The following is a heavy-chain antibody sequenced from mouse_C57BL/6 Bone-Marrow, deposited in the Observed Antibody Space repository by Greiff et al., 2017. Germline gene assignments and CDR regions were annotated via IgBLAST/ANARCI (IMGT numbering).Heavy chain of an antibody. CDR3: TRDGAYYGNYWYFDV. CDR2: IDPETGGT. Sequence: VQLVESGAELVRPGASVTLSCKASGYTFTDYEMHWVKQTPVHGLEWIGAIDPETGGTAYNQKFKGKAILTADKSSSTAYMELRSLTSEDSAVYYCTRDGAYYGNYWYFDVWGTGTTVTVSS. CDR1: GYTFTDYE. V-gene: IGHV1-15*01. J-gene: IGHJ1*03. D-gene: IGHD2-10*01.